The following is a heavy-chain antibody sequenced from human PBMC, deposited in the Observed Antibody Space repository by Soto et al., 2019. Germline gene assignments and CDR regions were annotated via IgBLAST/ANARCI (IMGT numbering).Heavy chain of an antibody. CDR1: GYTFTNYG. Sequence: ASVKVSCKASGYTFTNYGVSWVRQAPGQGLEWMGWISKDGDTNYAQNFQGRVTMTTDTSTSTAYMDLTSLRYEDTAVFYCARGAFGEVYFDDRGQGSLVTVSS. D-gene: IGHD3-10*01. CDR3: ARGAFGEVYFDD. CDR2: ISKDGDT. V-gene: IGHV1-18*01. J-gene: IGHJ4*02.